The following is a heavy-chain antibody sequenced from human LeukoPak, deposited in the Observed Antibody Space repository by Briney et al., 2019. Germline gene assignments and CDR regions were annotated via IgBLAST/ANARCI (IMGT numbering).Heavy chain of an antibody. J-gene: IGHJ4*02. V-gene: IGHV3-30*18. CDR2: ISFDGRNK. Sequence: GGSLRLSCAASGFTFSSYGMHWVRQAPGKGLEWVAVISFDGRNKYFADSVKGRFTISRDNSKNTLYLQMNSLRAEDTAVYYCAKEKYRGYSYGSGDYWGQGALVTVSS. D-gene: IGHD5-18*01. CDR3: AKEKYRGYSYGSGDY. CDR1: GFTFSSYG.